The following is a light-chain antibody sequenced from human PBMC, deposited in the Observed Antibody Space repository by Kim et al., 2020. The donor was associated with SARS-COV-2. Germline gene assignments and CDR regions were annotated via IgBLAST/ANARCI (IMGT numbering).Light chain of an antibody. CDR2: DND. V-gene: IGLV1-51*01. Sequence: GQKVTISCSGSTSNIGHDSVSWYQQDPGTAPKLLIYDNDKRPSGIPDRFSGSKSGTSATLGITGLQIGDEADYYCGTWDTSLNVGVFGGGTQLTVL. J-gene: IGLJ2*01. CDR3: GTWDTSLNVGV. CDR1: TSNIGHDS.